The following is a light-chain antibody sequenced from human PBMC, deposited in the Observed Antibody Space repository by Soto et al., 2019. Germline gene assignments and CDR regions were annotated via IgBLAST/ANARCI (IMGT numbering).Light chain of an antibody. J-gene: IGKJ1*01. CDR1: QSISFY. CDR3: QQGYSIPWR. Sequence: DIQMTQSPSSLSASVGDRVTITCRASQSISFYLNWYQQKPGKAPRLLIYAASNLQSGVPSRFSARGSGTDFTLILISLQPEDFATYYFQQGYSIPWRFGQATKVAIK. V-gene: IGKV1-39*01. CDR2: AAS.